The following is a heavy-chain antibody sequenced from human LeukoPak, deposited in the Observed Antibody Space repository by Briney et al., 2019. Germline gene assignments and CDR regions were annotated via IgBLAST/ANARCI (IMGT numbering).Heavy chain of an antibody. CDR3: ARGLLGWNYNGYFDL. Sequence: SVKVSCKASGGTFSSYAISWVRQAPGQGLEWMGGIIPIFGTANYAQKFQGGVTITTDESTSTAYMELSSLRSEDTAVYYCARGLLGWNYNGYFDLWGRGTLVTVSS. J-gene: IGHJ2*01. CDR1: GGTFSSYA. V-gene: IGHV1-69*05. CDR2: IIPIFGTA. D-gene: IGHD1-7*01.